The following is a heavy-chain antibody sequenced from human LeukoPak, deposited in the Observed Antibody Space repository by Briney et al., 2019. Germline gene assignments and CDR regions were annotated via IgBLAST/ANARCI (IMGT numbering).Heavy chain of an antibody. Sequence: PGGSLRLSCAASGFTFSSSWMSWVRQAPGKGLEWVANIRQDGIEKYCVDSVKGRFTISRDNSKNTLYLQMNSLRAEDTAVYYCARDLDPDSRYYDFWSGPKTPTDYWGQGTLVTVSS. D-gene: IGHD3-3*01. CDR1: GFTFSSSW. J-gene: IGHJ4*02. CDR3: ARDLDPDSRYYDFWSGPKTPTDY. CDR2: IRQDGIEK. V-gene: IGHV3-7*01.